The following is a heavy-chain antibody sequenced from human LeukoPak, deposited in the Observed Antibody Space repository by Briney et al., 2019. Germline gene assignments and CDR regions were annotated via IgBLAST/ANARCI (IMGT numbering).Heavy chain of an antibody. CDR1: GFTFSSYW. D-gene: IGHD6-19*01. V-gene: IGHV3-7*01. J-gene: IGHJ4*02. CDR3: ARVGSGWSDY. CDR2: IKQEGSEK. Sequence: GGSLRLSCAASGFTFSSYWMSWVRQAPGRGLEWVANIKQEGSEKYYVDSVKSRFTISRDNAKNSLYLQMNSLRAEDTAVYYCARVGSGWSDYWGQGTLVTVSS.